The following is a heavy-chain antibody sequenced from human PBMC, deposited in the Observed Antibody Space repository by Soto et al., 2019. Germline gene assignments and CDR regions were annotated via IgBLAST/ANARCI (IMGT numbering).Heavy chain of an antibody. CDR3: ARGGYSGYALDY. Sequence: GALRLSCAASGFIFSNYAMHWVRQAPGKGLEWVSLISYDGSNKYYADSVKGRFTFSRDNSKNTLYVQMNSLRAEDTAVYYCARGGYSGYALDYWGQGTLVTVSS. CDR2: ISYDGSNK. J-gene: IGHJ4*02. V-gene: IGHV3-30-3*01. CDR1: GFIFSNYA. D-gene: IGHD5-12*01.